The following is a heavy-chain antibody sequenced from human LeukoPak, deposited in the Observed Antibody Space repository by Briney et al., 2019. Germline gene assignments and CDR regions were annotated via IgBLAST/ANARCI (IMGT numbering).Heavy chain of an antibody. CDR1: GYTFTGYY. D-gene: IGHD6-13*01. CDR3: MREVGSINWYAY. Sequence: ASVKVSCKASGYTFTGYYMHWVRQAPGQGLEWIGWINPNSGGTNYAQKFQGRVTMTRDTSISTAYIEVSRLRSDDTAVYYCMREVGSINWYAYWGQGTLVTVSS. CDR2: INPNSGGT. J-gene: IGHJ5*01. V-gene: IGHV1-2*02.